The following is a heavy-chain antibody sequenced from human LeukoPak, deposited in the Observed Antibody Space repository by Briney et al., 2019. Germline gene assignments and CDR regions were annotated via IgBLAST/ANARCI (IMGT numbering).Heavy chain of an antibody. CDR2: IYHSGST. CDR1: GGSISSGGYS. Sequence: SQTLSLTCAVSGGSISSGGYSWSWIRQPPGKGLEWIGYIYHSGSTYYNPSLKSRVTISVDRSKNQFSLKLSSVTAADTAVYYCARVFSGYAGNWFDPWGQGTLVTVSS. J-gene: IGHJ5*02. V-gene: IGHV4-30-2*01. CDR3: ARVFSGYAGNWFDP. D-gene: IGHD3-22*01.